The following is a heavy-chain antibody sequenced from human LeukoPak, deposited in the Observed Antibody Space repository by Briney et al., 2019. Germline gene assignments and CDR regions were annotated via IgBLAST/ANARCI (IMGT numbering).Heavy chain of an antibody. CDR2: ITGSGDST. Sequence: QAGGSLRLSCAASGFTFSSYAMRWVRQAPGKGLEWVSAITGSGDSTYYADSVEGRFTISRDNSKNTLYLQMNSLRAEDTAVYYCADSNYWYPVDYWGQGTLVTVSS. J-gene: IGHJ4*02. D-gene: IGHD4-11*01. CDR3: ADSNYWYPVDY. V-gene: IGHV3-23*01. CDR1: GFTFSSYA.